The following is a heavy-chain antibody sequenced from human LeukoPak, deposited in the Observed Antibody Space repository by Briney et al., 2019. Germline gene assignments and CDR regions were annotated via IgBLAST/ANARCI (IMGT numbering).Heavy chain of an antibody. CDR3: ARXGXVTXXXXXXXX. V-gene: IGHV4-38-2*01. CDR2: IYHSGST. D-gene: IGHD3-16*01. J-gene: IGHJ4*02. CDR1: GYSISSGYY. Sequence: SETLSLTCAVSGYSISSGYYWGWIRQPPGKGLEWIGSIYHSGSTYYNPSLKSRVTISVDTSKNQFSLKLSSVTAADTAVYYCARXGXVTXXXXXXXXXGQG.